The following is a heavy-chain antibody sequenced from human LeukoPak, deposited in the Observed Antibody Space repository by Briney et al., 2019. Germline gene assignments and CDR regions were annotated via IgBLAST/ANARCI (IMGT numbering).Heavy chain of an antibody. CDR1: GFTFSSYW. V-gene: IGHV3-74*01. CDR3: AASYYYDSSGYYY. CDR2: INSDGSST. J-gene: IGHJ4*02. D-gene: IGHD3-22*01. Sequence: GGSLRLSCVASGFTFSSYWMHWVRQAPGKGLVWVSRINSDGSSTSYADSVKGRFTISRDNAKNTLYLQMNSLRAEDTAVYYCAASYYYDSSGYYYWGQGTLVTVSS.